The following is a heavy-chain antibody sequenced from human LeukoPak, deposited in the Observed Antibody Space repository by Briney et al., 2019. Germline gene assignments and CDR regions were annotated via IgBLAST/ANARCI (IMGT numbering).Heavy chain of an antibody. J-gene: IGHJ4*02. D-gene: IGHD4-17*01. V-gene: IGHV4-30-2*01. CDR2: IYHSGST. CDR3: ARGRDGVLDY. CDR1: GGSISSGGYS. Sequence: SETLSLTCAVSGGSISSGGYSWSWIRQPPGKGLEWIGYIYHSGSTYYNPSLKSRVTISVDRSKNQFSLKLSSVTAADTAVYYCARGRDGVLDYWGQGTLVTVSS.